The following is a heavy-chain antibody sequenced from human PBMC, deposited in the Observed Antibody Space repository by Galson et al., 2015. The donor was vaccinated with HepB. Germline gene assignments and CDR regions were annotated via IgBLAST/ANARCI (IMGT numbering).Heavy chain of an antibody. CDR2: ISSSSSYI. Sequence: SLRLSCAASGFTFSSYSMNWVRQAPGKGLEWVSSISSSSSYIYYADSVKGRFTISRDNAKNSLYLQMNSLRAEDTAVYYCARDNHQYFDWLSSWFDPWGQGTLVTVSS. V-gene: IGHV3-21*01. D-gene: IGHD3-9*01. J-gene: IGHJ5*02. CDR1: GFTFSSYS. CDR3: ARDNHQYFDWLSSWFDP.